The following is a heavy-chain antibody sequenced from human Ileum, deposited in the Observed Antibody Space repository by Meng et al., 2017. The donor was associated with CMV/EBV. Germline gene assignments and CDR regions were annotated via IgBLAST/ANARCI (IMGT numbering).Heavy chain of an antibody. CDR1: FTTYE. J-gene: IGHJ5*02. CDR3: ARGFPMITIFGVVVRGFDP. CDR2: MNPSSGNT. Sequence: FTTYELHWVRQAAGQGLEWMGWMNPSSGNTGYAQKFQGRVTLTRNTSIATAYMELTSLRSDDTAMYYCARGFPMITIFGVVVRGFDPWGQGTLVTVSS. D-gene: IGHD3-3*01. V-gene: IGHV1-8*01.